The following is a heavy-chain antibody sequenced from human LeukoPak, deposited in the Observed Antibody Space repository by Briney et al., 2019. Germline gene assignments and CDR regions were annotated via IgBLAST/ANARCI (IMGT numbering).Heavy chain of an antibody. CDR1: GYTLTELS. CDR3: ATDLRHPIDCFDP. CDR2: FDPEDGET. Sequence: ASVKVSCEVSGYTLTELSMHGVRQAPGKGLECMGGFDPEDGETIYAQKFQGRVTMTEDTSTDTAYMELSSLRSEDTAVYYCATDLRHPIDCFDPWGQGTLVTVSS. D-gene: IGHD4-17*01. J-gene: IGHJ5*02. V-gene: IGHV1-24*01.